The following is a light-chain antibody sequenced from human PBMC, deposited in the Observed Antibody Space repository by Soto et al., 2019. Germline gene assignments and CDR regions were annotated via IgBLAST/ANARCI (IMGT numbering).Light chain of an antibody. CDR2: GAS. Sequence: EIVMTQSPATLSVSPGERATLSCRASQSVSSNLAWYQQKPGQAPRLLIYGASTRATGIPARFSGSGSGTEFTLTISSLQLEDYEVYYCQQYNNWPPWTFGQGTKLEIK. J-gene: IGKJ2*02. CDR1: QSVSSN. V-gene: IGKV3-15*01. CDR3: QQYNNWPPWT.